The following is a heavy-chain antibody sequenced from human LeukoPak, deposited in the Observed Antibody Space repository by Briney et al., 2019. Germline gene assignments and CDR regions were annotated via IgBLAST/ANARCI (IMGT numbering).Heavy chain of an antibody. CDR1: GGSISSYY. CDR2: IYYSGST. V-gene: IGHV4-59*01. Sequence: SETLSLTCTVSGGSISSYYWSWIRQPPGKGLEWIGYIYYSGSTNYNPSFKSRVTISVDTSKNQFSLKLSSVTAADTAVYYCARGRGYSGYDLDWYFDLWGRGTLVTVSS. J-gene: IGHJ2*01. CDR3: ARGRGYSGYDLDWYFDL. D-gene: IGHD5-12*01.